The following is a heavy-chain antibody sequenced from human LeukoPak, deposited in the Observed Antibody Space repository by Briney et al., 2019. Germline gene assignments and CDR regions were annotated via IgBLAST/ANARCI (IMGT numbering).Heavy chain of an antibody. V-gene: IGHV4-4*07. CDR1: GGSIISYY. J-gene: IGHJ4*02. D-gene: IGHD6-13*01. CDR2: IYTSGST. CDR3: ARASSSIAAAGTPFDY. Sequence: PSETLSLTCTVSGGSIISYYRSWIRQPAGKGLEWIGRIYTSGSTNYNPSLKSRVTMSVDTSKNQFSLKLSSVTAADTAVYYCARASSSIAAAGTPFDYWGKGALVTVSS.